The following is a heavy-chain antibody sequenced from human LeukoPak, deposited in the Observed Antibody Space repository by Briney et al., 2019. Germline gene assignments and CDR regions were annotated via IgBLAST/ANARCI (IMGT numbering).Heavy chain of an antibody. CDR3: TTPHSGSYLEPKYFYGRDV. CDR2: IKRKTDGGTT. D-gene: IGHD1-26*01. V-gene: IGHV3-15*01. J-gene: IGHJ6*02. CDR1: EFIFSNAW. Sequence: GGSLRLSCVASEFIFSNAWMYWVRHVPGKGLEWVGHIKRKTDGGTTDYAAPVKGRFTISRDDSKNTLYLQMNRLKTEDTAVYYCTTPHSGSYLEPKYFYGRDVWGQGTTVTVSS.